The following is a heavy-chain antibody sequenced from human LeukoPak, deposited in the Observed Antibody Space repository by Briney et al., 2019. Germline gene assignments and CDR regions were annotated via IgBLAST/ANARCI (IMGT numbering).Heavy chain of an antibody. CDR1: GFTVSSNY. D-gene: IGHD3-10*01. CDR2: IYSAGGI. CDR3: ASGGLGTRKYYSDPFHY. V-gene: IGHV3-53*01. J-gene: IGHJ4*02. Sequence: GGSLRLSCAASGFTVSSNYIGWVRQAPGKGLEWVSIIYSAGGIYCADSVRGRFTISRDNSKNTVGLQMNSLTVEDTAVYYCASGGLGTRKYYSDPFHYWGQGTLVTVSS.